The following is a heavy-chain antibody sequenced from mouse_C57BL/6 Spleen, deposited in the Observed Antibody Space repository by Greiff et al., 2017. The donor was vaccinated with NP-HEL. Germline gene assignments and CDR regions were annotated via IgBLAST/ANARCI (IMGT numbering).Heavy chain of an antibody. CDR2: INPNNGGT. CDR1: GYTFTDYY. V-gene: IGHV1-26*01. Sequence: VQLKQSGPELVKPGASVKISCKASGYTFTDYYMNWVKQSHGKSLEWIGDINPNNGGTSYNQKFKGKATLTVDKSSSTAYMELRSLTSEDSAVYYCAREVYDGYFRYFDVWGTGTTVTVSS. J-gene: IGHJ1*03. D-gene: IGHD2-3*01. CDR3: AREVYDGYFRYFDV.